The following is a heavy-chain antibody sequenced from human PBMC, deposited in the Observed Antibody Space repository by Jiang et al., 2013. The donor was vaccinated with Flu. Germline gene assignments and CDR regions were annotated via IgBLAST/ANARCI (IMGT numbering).Heavy chain of an antibody. Sequence: QLLESGGGLVQPGGSLRLSCAASGFTFSTDAMSWVRQAPGKGLEWVSSISGSGGSTYYADSVKGRFTISRDNAKNSVFLQMNSLRVEDTGVYYCARSIALGYWGQGTLVTVSS. V-gene: IGHV3-23*01. D-gene: IGHD6-19*01. CDR2: ISGSGGST. CDR3: ARSIALGY. J-gene: IGHJ4*02. CDR1: GFTFSTDA.